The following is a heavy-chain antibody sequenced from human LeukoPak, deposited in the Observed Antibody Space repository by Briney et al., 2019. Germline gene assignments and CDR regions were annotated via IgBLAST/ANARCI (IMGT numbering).Heavy chain of an antibody. J-gene: IGHJ4*02. CDR1: EYTFSSYD. CDR3: ATSRSSLQQLVRHCDF. D-gene: IGHD6-13*01. CDR2: MNPKGGNT. V-gene: IGHV1-8*01. Sequence: ASVKVSCKASEYTFSSYDINWVRQATGQGLEWMGWMNPKGGNTGYAQKFQGRVTMTRNTSISTAYMELSNLRSEDTAIYYCATSRSSLQQLVRHCDFWGQGTLVTVSS.